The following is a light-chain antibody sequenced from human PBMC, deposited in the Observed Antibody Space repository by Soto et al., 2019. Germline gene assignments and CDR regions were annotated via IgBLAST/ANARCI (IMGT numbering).Light chain of an antibody. Sequence: QSVLTQPPSVSAAPGQKVTISCSGSSSNIGNNYVSWYQQLPGTAPKLLIYDNSKRPSGIPDRFSGSKSGTSATLDITGLQTGDEAHYYCGTWDSSLSAVFGGGTKLTVL. CDR2: DNS. J-gene: IGLJ2*01. CDR1: SSNIGNNY. CDR3: GTWDSSLSAV. V-gene: IGLV1-51*01.